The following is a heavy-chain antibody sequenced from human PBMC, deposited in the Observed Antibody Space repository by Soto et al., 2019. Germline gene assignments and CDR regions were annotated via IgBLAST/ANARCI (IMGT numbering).Heavy chain of an antibody. CDR2: ISGYNGNT. CDR3: ARDRGSGWFVY. V-gene: IGHV1-18*01. Sequence: XSVKVSFNASGYTFTTYGVSWVRQAPGQGLEWMGWISGYNGNTNYVQNLQGRITMTTDTSTSTAYMELRSLRSDDTAVYYCARDRGSGWFVYWGQGTQVTVS. J-gene: IGHJ4*02. D-gene: IGHD6-19*01. CDR1: GYTFTTYG.